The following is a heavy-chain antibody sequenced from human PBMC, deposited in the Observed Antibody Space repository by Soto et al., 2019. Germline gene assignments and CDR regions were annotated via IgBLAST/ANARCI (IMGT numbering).Heavy chain of an antibody. CDR3: ARPGSNMIVAFDL. CDR1: GYTFISYA. J-gene: IGHJ3*01. CDR2: INAGNGNT. D-gene: IGHD3-22*01. V-gene: IGHV1-3*01. Sequence: QVQLVQSGAEVKKPGASVNISCKASGYTFISYAIHWARQAPGQRLEWMGWINAGNGNTKYSQKFQGRVTITRDTSASTVYMELSSLRSEDTATYYCARPGSNMIVAFDLWGQGTTVTVSS.